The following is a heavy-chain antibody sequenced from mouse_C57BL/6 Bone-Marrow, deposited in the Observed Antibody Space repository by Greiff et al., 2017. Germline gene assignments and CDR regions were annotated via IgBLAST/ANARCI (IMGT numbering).Heavy chain of an antibody. CDR2: IDPSDSYT. CDR1: GYTFTSYW. V-gene: IGHV1-59*01. D-gene: IGHD2-4*01. J-gene: IGHJ1*03. CDR3: AKTCYYDYDGGYFDV. Sequence: QVQLQQPGAELVRPGTSVKLSCKASGYTFTSYWMHWVKQRPGQGLEWIGVIDPSDSYTNYNQQFKGKATLSVDTSSSTAYMQLSSLTSEDSAVYYCAKTCYYDYDGGYFDVWGTGTTVTVSS.